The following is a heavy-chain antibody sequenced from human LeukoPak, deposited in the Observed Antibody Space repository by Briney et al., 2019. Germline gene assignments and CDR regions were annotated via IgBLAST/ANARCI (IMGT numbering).Heavy chain of an antibody. J-gene: IGHJ6*03. CDR3: ARIGSSGYWHYYYYMDV. Sequence: SETLSLTCTVSGGSISSSSYYWGWIRQPPWKGLEWIGSIYYSGSTYYNPSLKSRVTISVDTSKNQFSLKLSSVTAADTAVYYCARIGSSGYWHYYYYMDVWGKGTTVTISS. V-gene: IGHV4-39*07. CDR2: IYYSGST. D-gene: IGHD6-6*01. CDR1: GGSISSSSYY.